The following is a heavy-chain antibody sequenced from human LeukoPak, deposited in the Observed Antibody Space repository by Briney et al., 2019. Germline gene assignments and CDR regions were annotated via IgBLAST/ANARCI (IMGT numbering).Heavy chain of an antibody. V-gene: IGHV1-46*01. CDR1: GYTFTSYY. J-gene: IGHJ4*02. CDR3: ARDPGYCSGGSCYSRSLGY. D-gene: IGHD2-15*01. Sequence: ASVKVSCTASGYTFTSYYMHWVRQAPGQGLEWMGIINPSGGSTSYAQKFQGRVTMTRDTSTSTVYMELSSLRSEDTAVYYCARDPGYCSGGSCYSRSLGYWGQGTLVTVSS. CDR2: INPSGGST.